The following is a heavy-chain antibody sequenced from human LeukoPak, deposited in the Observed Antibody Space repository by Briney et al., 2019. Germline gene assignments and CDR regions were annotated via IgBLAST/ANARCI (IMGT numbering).Heavy chain of an antibody. J-gene: IGHJ6*02. D-gene: IGHD1-1*01. CDR3: ARLNDEGYYYYYGMDV. Sequence: SETLSLTCTVSGGSISGSISGTYWSWVRQPAGKGLEWIGYIYYSGSTNYNPSLKSRVTISVDTSKNQFSLKLSSVTAADTAVYYCARLNDEGYYYYYGMDVWGQGTTVTVSS. CDR1: GGSISGSISGTY. CDR2: IYYSGST. V-gene: IGHV4-61*10.